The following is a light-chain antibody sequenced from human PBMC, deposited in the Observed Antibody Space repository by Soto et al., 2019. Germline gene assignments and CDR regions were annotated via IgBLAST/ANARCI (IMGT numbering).Light chain of an antibody. J-gene: IGKJ2*01. V-gene: IGKV1-39*01. CDR3: QQSYSTPPYT. CDR1: QSISSY. CDR2: AAS. Sequence: DIQMTQSPSSLSASVGDRVTITCRGSQSISSYLNWYQQKPGKAPKLLIYAASSLRSGVPSRFSGSGSGTDFTLTISSLQPEDFATYYCQQSYSTPPYTFGQGTKVDIK.